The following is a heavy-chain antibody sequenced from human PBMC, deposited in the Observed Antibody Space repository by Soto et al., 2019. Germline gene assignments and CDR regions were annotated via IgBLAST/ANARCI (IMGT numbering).Heavy chain of an antibody. J-gene: IGHJ4*02. CDR1: GFSLKNYA. D-gene: IGHD2-2*01. CDR2: ITGSGDKT. Sequence: GGSLRLSCAASGFSLKNYAMTWVRQAPGKGLEWVSGITGSGDKTYYADSVKGRFIISRDNSENTLYLQMDSLRAEDTALYYCARDCSSSSCSVWRYWGQGTQVPVSS. CDR3: ARDCSSSSCSVWRY. V-gene: IGHV3-23*01.